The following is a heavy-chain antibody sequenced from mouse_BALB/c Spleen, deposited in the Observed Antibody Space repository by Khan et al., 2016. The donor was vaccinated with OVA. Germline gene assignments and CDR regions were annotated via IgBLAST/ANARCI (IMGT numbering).Heavy chain of an antibody. D-gene: IGHD2-14*01. J-gene: IGHJ4*01. CDR3: ARGGAAFYRNDGGAMDY. CDR1: GYTFTTAG. V-gene: IGHV9-4*02. CDR2: INTHSGVP. Sequence: QIPLVQSGPELKKPGETVRISCKASGYTFTTAGMQWVQKMPGKGLKWIGWINTHSGVPKYAEDFKGRFAFSLETSASTVYLQITNLKNEETATYYCARGGAAFYRNDGGAMDYWGQGTSVTVSS.